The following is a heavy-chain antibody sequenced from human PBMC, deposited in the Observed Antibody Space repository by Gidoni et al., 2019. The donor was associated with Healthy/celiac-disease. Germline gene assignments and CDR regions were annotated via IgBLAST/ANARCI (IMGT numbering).Heavy chain of an antibody. CDR3: AREPTMVQGVITPFSYYYYYGMDV. V-gene: IGHV3-33*01. CDR1: GFTFSSYG. Sequence: QVQLVESGGGVVQPGRSLRLSCAASGFTFSSYGMHWVRQAPGKGLEWVAVIWYDGSNKYYADSVKGRFTISRDNSKNTLYLQMNSLRAEDTAVYYCAREPTMVQGVITPFSYYYYYGMDVWGQGTTVTVSS. CDR2: IWYDGSNK. D-gene: IGHD3-10*01. J-gene: IGHJ6*02.